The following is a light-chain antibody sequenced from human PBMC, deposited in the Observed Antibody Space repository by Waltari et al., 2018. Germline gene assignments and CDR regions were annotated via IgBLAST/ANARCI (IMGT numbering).Light chain of an antibody. Sequence: SYELTQPTSVSVAPGQTARITCSGDKLGAKYTCWYQQKPGQSPVLVIHQNTKRPSGIPERFSGSNSGNTATLTISGTQTIDEADYHCQAWDSTYARVFGGGTKLTVL. J-gene: IGLJ2*01. CDR2: QNT. CDR1: KLGAKY. V-gene: IGLV3-1*01. CDR3: QAWDSTYARV.